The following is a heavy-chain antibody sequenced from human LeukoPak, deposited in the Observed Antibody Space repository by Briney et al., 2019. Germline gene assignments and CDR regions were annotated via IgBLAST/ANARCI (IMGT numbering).Heavy chain of an antibody. D-gene: IGHD2-21*02. CDR3: ARPRVVVTATDFDY. V-gene: IGHV3-30-3*01. CDR2: ISYDGSNK. CDR1: GFTFSSYA. Sequence: QAGGSLRLSCAASGFTFSSYAMHWVRQAPGKGLEWVAVISYDGSNKYYADSVKGRFTISRDNSKNTLYLQMNSLRAEDTAVCYCARPRVVVTATDFDYWGQGTLVTVSS. J-gene: IGHJ4*02.